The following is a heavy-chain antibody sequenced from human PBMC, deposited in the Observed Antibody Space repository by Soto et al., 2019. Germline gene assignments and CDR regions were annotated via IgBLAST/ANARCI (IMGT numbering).Heavy chain of an antibody. D-gene: IGHD7-27*01. CDR3: ARALGYAFDI. CDR1: GFTFSSYA. V-gene: IGHV3-64*01. J-gene: IGHJ3*02. CDR2: ISSNGGST. Sequence: EVQLVESGGGLVQPGGSLRLSCAASGFTFSSYAMHWVRQAPGKVLEYVSAISSNGGSTYYANSVKGRFTISRDNSKNTLYLQMGSLRAEDMAVYYCARALGYAFDIWGQGTMVTVSS.